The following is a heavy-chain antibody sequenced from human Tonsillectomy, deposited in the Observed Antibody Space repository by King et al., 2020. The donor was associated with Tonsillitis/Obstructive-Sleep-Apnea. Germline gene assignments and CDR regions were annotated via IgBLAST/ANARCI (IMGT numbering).Heavy chain of an antibody. D-gene: IGHD3-22*01. CDR2: IKQDGREK. CDR1: GFTFRNYW. V-gene: IGHV3-7*01. CDR3: ARHYYDTSGTGFDY. Sequence: VQLVESGGGLVQPGGSLRLSCAASGFTFRNYWMSWVRQAPGKGLEWVANIKQDGREKYYVDSVKGRFTISRDNAKNSLYLQMNSLRAEDTAVYYCARHYYDTSGTGFDYWGQGTLVTVSS. J-gene: IGHJ4*02.